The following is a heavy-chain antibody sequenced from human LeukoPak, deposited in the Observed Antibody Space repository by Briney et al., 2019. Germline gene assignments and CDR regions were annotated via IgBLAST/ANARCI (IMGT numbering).Heavy chain of an antibody. CDR3: ARVDSGRFYFDY. CDR2: IYSGSRT. D-gene: IGHD6-19*01. Sequence: GGSLRLSCAASGLSVNSNYMSWARQAPGKGLEWVSIIYSGSRTDYADSVKGRFTISRDNSKDRLHLQMNSLRPEDTAVYYCARVDSGRFYFDYWGQGTLVTVSS. V-gene: IGHV3-66*01. CDR1: GLSVNSNY. J-gene: IGHJ4*02.